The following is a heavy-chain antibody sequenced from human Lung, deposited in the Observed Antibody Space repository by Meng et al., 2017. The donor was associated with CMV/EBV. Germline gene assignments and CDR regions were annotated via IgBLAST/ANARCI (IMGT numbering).Heavy chain of an antibody. CDR3: VRSSGWSLFDY. V-gene: IGHV1-2*02. J-gene: IGHJ4*02. CDR1: GFTFSDYY. D-gene: IGHD6-19*01. Sequence: QVKLWQSGVEMKRPGASAMVSCTTSGFTFSDYYIHWVRQAPGQGLEWMGWVNSNNDATNYARKFQGRVSMTRDTSISTAHMELSRLMSDDTAVYYCVRSSGWSLFDYWGQGTLVTVSS. CDR2: VNSNNDAT.